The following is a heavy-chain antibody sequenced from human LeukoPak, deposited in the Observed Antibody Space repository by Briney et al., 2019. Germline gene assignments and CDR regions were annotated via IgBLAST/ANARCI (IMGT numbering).Heavy chain of an antibody. CDR3: AKDMIQPLGNNYFYSDMDV. V-gene: IGHV3-15*01. D-gene: IGHD2-15*01. CDR2: VKSRTDGEAT. Sequence: GGSLRLSCVASGFTFNNAWMSWVRQAPGKGLEWVGRVKSRTDGEATDYGVPVEGRFTISRDDSKATLYLQMNSLKTEDTAIYYCAKDMIQPLGNNYFYSDMDVWGQGTTVTVSS. J-gene: IGHJ6*02. CDR1: GFTFNNAW.